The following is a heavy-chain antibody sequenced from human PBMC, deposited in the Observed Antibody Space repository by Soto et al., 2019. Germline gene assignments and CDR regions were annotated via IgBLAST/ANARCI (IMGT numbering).Heavy chain of an antibody. CDR3: ARHRQITMT. CDR1: GGSIISSNW. D-gene: IGHD3-22*01. J-gene: IGHJ4*02. CDR2: IYHSGST. Sequence: SETLSLTCAVSGGSIISSNWWNWVRQPPGKGLEWIGEIYHSGSTYYKPSLKSRVAMSVDTSKNQFSLKLTSATAADTAVYYCARHRQITMTWGQGALVTVSS. V-gene: IGHV4-4*02.